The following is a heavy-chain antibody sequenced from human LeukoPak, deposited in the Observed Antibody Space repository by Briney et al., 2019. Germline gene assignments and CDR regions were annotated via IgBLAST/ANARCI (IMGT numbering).Heavy chain of an antibody. CDR3: ARGYYYDSSVDY. CDR2: ISHDGTDT. D-gene: IGHD3-22*01. V-gene: IGHV3-74*01. Sequence: PGGSLRLSCAASGFTFSTYVMHWVRQAPGKGLMWVSRISHDGTDTSYADSVRGRFTISRDNAKNTLYLQMNSLRADDTAVYYCARGYYYDSSVDYWGQGTLVTVSS. J-gene: IGHJ4*02. CDR1: GFTFSTYV.